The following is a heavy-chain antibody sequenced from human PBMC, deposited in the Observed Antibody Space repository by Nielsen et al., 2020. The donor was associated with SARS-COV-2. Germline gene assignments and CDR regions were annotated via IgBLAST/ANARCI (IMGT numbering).Heavy chain of an antibody. CDR1: GDSLSSGAYY. J-gene: IGHJ6*02. CDR3: ARSSLFYGDPLGYGMDV. V-gene: IGHV4-31*03. D-gene: IGHD4-17*01. Sequence: SETLSLTCTVSGDSLSSGAYYWNWIRQSPGKSLEWIGYISASGSTYYNPSLRSRLTLSVDTSKNQFSLTVPSVTAADTAVYYCARSSLFYGDPLGYGMDVWGQGTTVTVSS. CDR2: ISASGST.